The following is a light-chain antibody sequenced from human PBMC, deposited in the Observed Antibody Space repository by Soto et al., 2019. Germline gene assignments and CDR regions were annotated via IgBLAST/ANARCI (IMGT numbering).Light chain of an antibody. CDR3: QKYNCASFT. CDR1: QGISNY. Sequence: DIQMTQSPSSLSASVGDRVTITCRASQGISNYLAWYQQKPGKVPKLLISTSSTLQSGVPSRFSGSGSGTDFTLTISSLQPEDVTSYYCQKYNCASFTFGPGTKVDI. J-gene: IGKJ3*01. V-gene: IGKV1-27*01. CDR2: TSS.